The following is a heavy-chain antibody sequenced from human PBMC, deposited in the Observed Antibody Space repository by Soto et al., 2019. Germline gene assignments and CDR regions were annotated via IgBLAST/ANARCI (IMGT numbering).Heavy chain of an antibody. CDR1: GFTCSSYW. Sequence: GGSLRLSCAASGFTCSSYWMSWVRQAPGKGLEWVANIKQDGSEKYYVDSVKGRFTISRDNAKNSLYLQMNSLRAEDTAVYYCARDLYCSGGSCYSDYWGQGTLVTVSS. CDR2: IKQDGSEK. V-gene: IGHV3-7*01. J-gene: IGHJ4*02. D-gene: IGHD2-15*01. CDR3: ARDLYCSGGSCYSDY.